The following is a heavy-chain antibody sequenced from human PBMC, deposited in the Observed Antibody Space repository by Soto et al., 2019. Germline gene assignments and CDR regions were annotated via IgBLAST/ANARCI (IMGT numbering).Heavy chain of an antibody. CDR2: ISGSGGST. D-gene: IGHD3-22*01. CDR3: AKAGYYYDSSGYYYYFDY. V-gene: IGHV3-23*01. CDR1: GFTFSSYA. J-gene: IGHJ4*02. Sequence: QLLESGGGLVQPGGSLRLSCAASGFTFSSYAMSWVRQAPGKGLEWVSAISGSGGSTYYADSVKGRFTISRDNSKNTLYLQMNSLRAEDTAVYYCAKAGYYYDSSGYYYYFDYWGQGTLVTVSS.